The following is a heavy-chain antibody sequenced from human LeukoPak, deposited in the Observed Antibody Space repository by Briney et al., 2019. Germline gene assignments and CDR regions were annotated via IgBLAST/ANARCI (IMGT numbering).Heavy chain of an antibody. CDR2: MYYSGTT. J-gene: IGHJ6*02. V-gene: IGHV4-59*02. CDR3: AGQVGARIRYYYTSGLDV. Sequence: SETLSLTCTVSGASVSSFYWTWIRQPPGKGLEWIGSMYYSGTTNYDPSFKSRVTISLDTSKNEFSLRLKSLTAADTAVYYCAGQVGARIRYYYTSGLDVWGQGTTVAVSS. D-gene: IGHD1-26*01. CDR1: GASVSSFY.